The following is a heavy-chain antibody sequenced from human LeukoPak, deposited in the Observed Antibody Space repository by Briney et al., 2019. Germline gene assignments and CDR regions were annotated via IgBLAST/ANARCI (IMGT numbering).Heavy chain of an antibody. V-gene: IGHV3-11*01. J-gene: IGHJ5*02. CDR3: AKDPRIFPVRWFDP. CDR2: ICARSTTI. Sequence: TGGSLRLSCAASGFTFSEYSMSWIRHAPGKGLEWVSYICARSTTIYYADSVRGRFTISRDNAKNSLYLQMNSLRAEETAVYYCAKDPRIFPVRWFDPWGQGTLVTVSS. CDR1: GFTFSEYS. D-gene: IGHD4-17*01.